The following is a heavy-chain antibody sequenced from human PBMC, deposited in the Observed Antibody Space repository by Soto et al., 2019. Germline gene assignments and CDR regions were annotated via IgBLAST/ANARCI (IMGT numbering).Heavy chain of an antibody. V-gene: IGHV1-18*01. Sequence: QVQLVQSGAEVKKPGASVKVSCKASGYTFTSYGISWVRQAPGQGLEWMGWISAYNGNTNYAQKLQGRVTMTTDTSKSTAYMELRRLRSDDTAVYYCARDYDFWSGYPSNWFDPWGQGTLVTVSS. CDR2: ISAYNGNT. D-gene: IGHD3-3*01. CDR1: GYTFTSYG. CDR3: ARDYDFWSGYPSNWFDP. J-gene: IGHJ5*02.